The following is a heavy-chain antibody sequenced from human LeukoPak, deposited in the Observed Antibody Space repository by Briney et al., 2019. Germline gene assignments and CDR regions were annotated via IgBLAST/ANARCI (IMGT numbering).Heavy chain of an antibody. CDR1: GGSTSRYY. CDR2: IYYSGIT. Sequence: PSETLSLTCTVSGGSTSRYYWSWIRQPPGKGLEWIWYIYYSGITNYNPSLASRVTISVDTSKNQFSLKLSSVTAADAAVYYCARDGVGARPGGLGYWGQGTLVTVSS. CDR3: ARDGVGARPGGLGY. V-gene: IGHV4-59*01. D-gene: IGHD6-6*01. J-gene: IGHJ4*02.